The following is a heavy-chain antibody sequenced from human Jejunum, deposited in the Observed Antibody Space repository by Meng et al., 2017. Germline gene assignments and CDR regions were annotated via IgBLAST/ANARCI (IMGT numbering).Heavy chain of an antibody. CDR1: GGSVGRAGYQ. D-gene: IGHD1-26*01. J-gene: IGHJ4*02. CDR3: ARDSMGSLDY. CDR2: ANT. V-gene: IGHV4-61*08. Sequence: QVQLKESGPGLVRPSETLSLICTVSGGSVGRAGYQWGWIRQPPGRGLEWIGYANTNYNPSLKRRVTISLDTSRNLFSLSLTSVTAADTAVYYCARDSMGSLDYWGQGILVTASS.